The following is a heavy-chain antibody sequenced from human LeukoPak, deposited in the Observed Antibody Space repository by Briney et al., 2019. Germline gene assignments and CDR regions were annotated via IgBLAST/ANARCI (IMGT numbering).Heavy chain of an antibody. Sequence: GASVKVSCKASGYTFTSYGISWVRQAPGQGLEWMGWISAYNGNTNYAQKLQGRVTMTTDTSTSTAYMELRSLRSDDTAVYYCARDLITERVVPAAATDYWGQGTLVTVSS. CDR1: GYTFTSYG. CDR3: ARDLITERVVPAAATDY. J-gene: IGHJ4*02. V-gene: IGHV1-18*01. CDR2: ISAYNGNT. D-gene: IGHD2-2*01.